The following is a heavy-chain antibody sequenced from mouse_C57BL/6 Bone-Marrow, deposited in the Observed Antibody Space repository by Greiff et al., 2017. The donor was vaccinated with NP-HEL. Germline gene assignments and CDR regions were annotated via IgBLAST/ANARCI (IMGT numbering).Heavy chain of an antibody. Sequence: EVHLVESGGGLVKPGGSLKLSCAASGFTFSSYAMSWVRQTPEKRLEWVGTISDGGSYTYYPDNVKGRCPISRDNAKNNLYLQMSHLKSEDTAMYYCARGYDYEFAYWGQGTLVTVSA. CDR2: ISDGGSYT. CDR3: ARGYDYEFAY. V-gene: IGHV5-4*01. CDR1: GFTFSSYA. J-gene: IGHJ3*01. D-gene: IGHD2-4*01.